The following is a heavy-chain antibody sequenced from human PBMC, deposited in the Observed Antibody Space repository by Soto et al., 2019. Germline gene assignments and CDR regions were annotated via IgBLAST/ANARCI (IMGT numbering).Heavy chain of an antibody. D-gene: IGHD4-17*01. CDR2: IYYSGST. J-gene: IGHJ2*01. CDR3: AREPTLYGDHRYFDL. V-gene: IGHV4-30-4*01. Sequence: QVQLQESGPGLVKPSQTLSLTCTVSGGSISSGDYYGGWFGKPPGKGLGWIGYIYYSGSTYYNPSLTSRVTISVDTSKNQFSLKLSSVTAADTAVYYCAREPTLYGDHRYFDLWGRGTLVTVSS. CDR1: GGSISSGDYY.